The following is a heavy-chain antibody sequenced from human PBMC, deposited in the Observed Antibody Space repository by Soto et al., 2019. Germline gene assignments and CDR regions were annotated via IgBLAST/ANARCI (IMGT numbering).Heavy chain of an antibody. V-gene: IGHV1-18*01. D-gene: IGHD3-22*01. J-gene: IGHJ6*02. CDR3: ARGGFYDSSGARNYYYYGMNV. CDR1: GYTFTSYG. CDR2: ISAYDGYT. Sequence: QVQLVQSGDEVKKPGASVKVSCKASGYTFTSYGINWVRQAPGQGLEWLGWISAYDGYTNYAQILQGRVSMTTDTSTKTAYMELRSLRSDDTAMYYCARGGFYDSSGARNYYYYGMNVWGQGTTVTVSS.